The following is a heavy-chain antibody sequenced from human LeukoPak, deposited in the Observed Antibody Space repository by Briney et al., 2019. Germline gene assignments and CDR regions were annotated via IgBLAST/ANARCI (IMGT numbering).Heavy chain of an antibody. V-gene: IGHV3-53*01. CDR1: GFIFNSDY. Sequence: GGSLRLSCAASGFIFNSDYMHWVRQAPGKGLEWVSVIYSGGSTYYADSVKGRFTMSRDNSKNTLYLQMNSLRAEDTAVYYCARAKVGDISWFDPWGQGTLVTVSS. CDR3: ARAKVGDISWFDP. CDR2: IYSGGST. D-gene: IGHD3-22*01. J-gene: IGHJ5*02.